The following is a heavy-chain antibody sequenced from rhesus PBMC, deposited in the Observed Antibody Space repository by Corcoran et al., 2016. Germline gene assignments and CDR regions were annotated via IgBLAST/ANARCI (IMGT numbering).Heavy chain of an antibody. CDR1: GFTFSDYY. V-gene: IGHV3-178*01. CDR2: ISNGGSIK. D-gene: IGHD6-13*01. J-gene: IGHJ4*01. CDR3: ARDAAGPFDY. Sequence: EVQVVESGGGLAKPGGSLRLSCAASGFTFSDYYMDWVRQAPGKGLWWVSRISNGGSIKLYADSVKGRFTISRENANNTLYFQMNGRRTEDTAVYYCARDAAGPFDYWGQGVLVTVSS.